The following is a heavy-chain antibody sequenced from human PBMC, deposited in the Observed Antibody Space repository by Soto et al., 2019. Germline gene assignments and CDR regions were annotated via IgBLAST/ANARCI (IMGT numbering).Heavy chain of an antibody. CDR3: ARGGAAGRGDAIDI. CDR2: INGDGTRA. D-gene: IGHD3-10*01. CDR1: GYTFRNQW. V-gene: IGHV3-74*01. Sequence: EVQLEESGGGSVQLGESLRVSCVASGYTFRNQWMHWVRQVAGKGLVWVCRINGDGTRASYADFVKGRFTISRDNAQNLPFLQLNSLRVDDTGVYHCARGGAAGRGDAIDIWGPGTSVAVSS. J-gene: IGHJ3*02.